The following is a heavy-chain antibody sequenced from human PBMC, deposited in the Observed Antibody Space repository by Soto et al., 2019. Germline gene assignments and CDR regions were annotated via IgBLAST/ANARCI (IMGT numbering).Heavy chain of an antibody. V-gene: IGHV2-5*02. D-gene: IGHD2-21*02. CDR2: IYWDDDK. J-gene: IGHJ6*02. Sequence: SGPTLVNHTQTFTLACTFSGFSLSTSGMGVGWIRQPPGKALEWLALIYWDDDKRYSPSLKSRLTITKDTSKNQVVLTMTNMDPVDTATYYCVQSRCGGDCLTFYSSHAYYGLDVWGQGTTVTVSS. CDR1: GFSLSTSGMG. CDR3: VQSRCGGDCLTFYSSHAYYGLDV.